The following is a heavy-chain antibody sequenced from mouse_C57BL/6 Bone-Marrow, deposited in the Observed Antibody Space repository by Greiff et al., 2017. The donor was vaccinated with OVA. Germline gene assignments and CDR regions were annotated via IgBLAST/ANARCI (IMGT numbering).Heavy chain of an antibody. CDR1: GYTFTSYW. J-gene: IGHJ3*01. V-gene: IGHV1-69*01. CDR2: IDPSDSYT. D-gene: IGHD2-4*01. CDR3: AKDDYDDGTWVAY. Sequence: QVQLQQPGAELVMPGASVKLSCKASGYTFTSYWMHWVKQRPGQGLEWIGEIDPSDSYTHYNQKFKGKSTLTVDKSSSTAYMQLSSLTAEDSAVYYCAKDDYDDGTWVAYWGQGTLVTVSA.